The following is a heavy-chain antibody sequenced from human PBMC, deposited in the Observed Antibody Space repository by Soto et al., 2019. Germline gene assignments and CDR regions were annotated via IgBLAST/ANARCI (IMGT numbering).Heavy chain of an antibody. J-gene: IGHJ6*02. D-gene: IGHD3-22*01. CDR2: IYPGDSDT. CDR3: ARDYYDSSGYPWSYYGLDV. CDR1: GYSFTSYG. Sequence: GESLKISCQGSGYSFTSYGIGWVRQMPGKGLEWMGIIYPGDSDTRYSPSFQGQVTISADKSISTAYLQWSSLKASDTAMYYCARDYYDSSGYPWSYYGLDVWGQGTTVTVSS. V-gene: IGHV5-51*01.